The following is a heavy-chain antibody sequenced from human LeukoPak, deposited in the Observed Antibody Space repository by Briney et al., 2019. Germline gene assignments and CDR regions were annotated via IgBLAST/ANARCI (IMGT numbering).Heavy chain of an antibody. D-gene: IGHD1-26*01. Sequence: GGSLRLSCAASGFTFSSYWMSWVRQAPGKGLEWVANIKQDGSEKYYVDSVKGRFTISRDNAKNSLYLQMNSLRAEDTAVYYCAKSSGSYRLGAFDIWGQGTMVTVSS. V-gene: IGHV3-7*03. CDR3: AKSSGSYRLGAFDI. CDR2: IKQDGSEK. J-gene: IGHJ3*02. CDR1: GFTFSSYW.